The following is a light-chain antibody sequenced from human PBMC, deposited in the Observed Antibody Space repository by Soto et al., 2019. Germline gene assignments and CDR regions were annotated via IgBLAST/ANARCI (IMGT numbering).Light chain of an antibody. Sequence: EIVLTQSPATLSLSPGDTATLSCRASQSVSRYLAWYQQKPGQAPRLLIYDASNRATGIPARFSGSGSGTDFTLTIGSLDPEDFAVYYCQHRSNWPRTFGQGTKVEIK. CDR2: DAS. CDR3: QHRSNWPRT. J-gene: IGKJ2*01. V-gene: IGKV3-11*01. CDR1: QSVSRY.